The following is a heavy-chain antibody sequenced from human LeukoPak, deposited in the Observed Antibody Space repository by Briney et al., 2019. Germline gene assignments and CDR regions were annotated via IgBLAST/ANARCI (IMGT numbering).Heavy chain of an antibody. D-gene: IGHD6-19*01. CDR1: GYTFSTYG. V-gene: IGHV1-18*01. CDR2: ISTYIDKT. Sequence: ASVKVFCKASGYTFSTYGIAWVRQAPGQGLEWLGWISTYIDKTKYAQKLQDRVTMSIDTSTNTAYMELRSLRSDDTAVYYCARGKKPGVGVAGTGYFFDPWGQGTLVTVSS. CDR3: ARGKKPGVGVAGTGYFFDP. J-gene: IGHJ5*02.